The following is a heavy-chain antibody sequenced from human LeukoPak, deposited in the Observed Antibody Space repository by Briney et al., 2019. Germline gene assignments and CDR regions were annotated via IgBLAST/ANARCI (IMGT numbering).Heavy chain of an antibody. CDR2: ITGSGGDS. Sequence: GGSLRLSCAASGFTFDSYTMVWVRQAPGSGLEWVSAITGSGGDSYHADSVKGRFAVSRDNSKNTLFLQINSLRVEDTALYYCARGVSGWPYYLDFWGQGTLVTVSS. J-gene: IGHJ4*02. V-gene: IGHV3-23*01. CDR1: GFTFDSYT. CDR3: ARGVSGWPYYLDF. D-gene: IGHD6-25*01.